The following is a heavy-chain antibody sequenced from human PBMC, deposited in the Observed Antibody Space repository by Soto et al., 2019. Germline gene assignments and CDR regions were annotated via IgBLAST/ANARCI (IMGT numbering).Heavy chain of an antibody. CDR1: GFTFSSYA. V-gene: IGHV3-23*01. D-gene: IGHD2-2*01. J-gene: IGHJ3*02. CDR2: ISASGINT. CDR3: AKFYCISTTCQTPACKSTGRFEI. Sequence: DVQLLESGGGLGHPGGSLRLSCAASGFTFSSYAMSWVRQAPGKGLEWVSAISASGINTYYADSVRGRSTISRDNSKKTDDLGMNSLRVDDTAVYYCAKFYCISTTCQTPACKSTGRFEIWGQGTLVTVS.